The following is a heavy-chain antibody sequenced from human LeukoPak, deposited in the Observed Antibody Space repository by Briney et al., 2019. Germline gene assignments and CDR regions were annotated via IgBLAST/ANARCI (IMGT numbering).Heavy chain of an antibody. Sequence: SETLSLTCTVSGGSISSHYWSWIRQPPGKGLEWIGYIYYSGSTNYNPSLKSRVTISVDTSKNQFSLKLSSVTAADTAVYYCARVGGTTVVPPPDYFDYWGQGTLVTVSS. CDR2: IYYSGST. V-gene: IGHV4-59*11. D-gene: IGHD4-23*01. CDR1: GGSISSHY. J-gene: IGHJ4*02. CDR3: ARVGGTTVVPPPDYFDY.